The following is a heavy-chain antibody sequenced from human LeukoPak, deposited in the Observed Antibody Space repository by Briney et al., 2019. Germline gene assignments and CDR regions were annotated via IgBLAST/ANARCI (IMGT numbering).Heavy chain of an antibody. D-gene: IGHD1-26*01. CDR2: ISSDGSNK. CDR1: GFTFSRYA. Sequence: PGGSLRLSCAASGFTFSRYALHWVRQAPGKGLEWVAVISSDGSNKYYAGSVEGRFTISRDNYNNTLLLQMNSLRAEDTAVYYCARVRGLGLLIDYWGQGTLVTVSS. V-gene: IGHV3-30-3*01. J-gene: IGHJ4*02. CDR3: ARVRGLGLLIDY.